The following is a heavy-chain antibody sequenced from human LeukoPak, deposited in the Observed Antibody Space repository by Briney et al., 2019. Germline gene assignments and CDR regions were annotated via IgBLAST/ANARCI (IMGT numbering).Heavy chain of an antibody. CDR2: MNPNSGNT. CDR1: GYTFTSYD. D-gene: IGHD3-3*01. Sequence: ASVKVSCKASGYTFTSYDINWVRQATGQGLEWMGWMNPNSGNTGYAQKFQGRVTMTRNTSISTAYMGLSSLRSEDTAVYYCARAFTISRKAKRSDWFDPWGQGTLVTVSS. V-gene: IGHV1-8*01. CDR3: ARAFTISRKAKRSDWFDP. J-gene: IGHJ5*02.